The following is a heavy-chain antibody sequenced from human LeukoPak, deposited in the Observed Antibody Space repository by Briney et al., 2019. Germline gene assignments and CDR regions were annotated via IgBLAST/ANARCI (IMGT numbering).Heavy chain of an antibody. J-gene: IGHJ4*02. Sequence: PGGSLRLSCAASGFTFSSYSMNWVRQAPGKGLEWVSSISSSSSYIYYADSVKGRFTISRDNAKNSLYLQMNGLRAEDTAVYYCARDRVTGGRSITIFGVVITLWGQGTLVTVSS. V-gene: IGHV3-21*01. CDR3: ARDRVTGGRSITIFGVVITL. CDR1: GFTFSSYS. D-gene: IGHD3-3*01. CDR2: ISSSSSYI.